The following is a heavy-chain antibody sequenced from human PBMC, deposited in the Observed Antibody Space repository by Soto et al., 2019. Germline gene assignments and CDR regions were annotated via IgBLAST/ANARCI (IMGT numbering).Heavy chain of an antibody. CDR2: ISSSSSTI. J-gene: IGHJ6*02. D-gene: IGHD6-13*01. V-gene: IGHV3-48*02. Sequence: GGSLRLSCAASGFTLSSYSWHWVRQATGKGLEWVSYISSSSSTIYYADSVKGRFTISRDNAKTSLYLQMNSLRDEDTAVYYCAITGYSSSWNPYYYYYYGMDVWGQGTTVTVSS. CDR1: GFTLSSYS. CDR3: AITGYSSSWNPYYYYYYGMDV.